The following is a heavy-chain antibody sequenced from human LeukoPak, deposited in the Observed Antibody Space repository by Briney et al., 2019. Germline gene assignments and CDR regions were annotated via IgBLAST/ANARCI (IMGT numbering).Heavy chain of an antibody. Sequence: PGGSLRLSCAASGFSFSRYWMSWVRQAPGKGLEWVAHIKEDGSEIYYVESVKGRFTISRDNAKRSVYLQMKSLRADDTALYYCARDPDSRGTEPPFFDHWGRGTLVTVSS. J-gene: IGHJ4*02. CDR3: ARDPDSRGTEPPFFDH. CDR1: GFSFSRYW. CDR2: IKEDGSEI. D-gene: IGHD3-22*01. V-gene: IGHV3-7*01.